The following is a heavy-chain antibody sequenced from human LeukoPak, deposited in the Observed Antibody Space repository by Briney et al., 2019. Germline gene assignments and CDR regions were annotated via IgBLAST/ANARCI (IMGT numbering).Heavy chain of an antibody. V-gene: IGHV3-33*01. Sequence: GRSLRLSCAASGFTVSSYGMRWVRQAPGKGLEWVAVIWYDGSNKYYADSVKGRFTISRDNSKNTLYLQMNSLRAEDTAVYYCARDSGYDSSGYYSSGLGDYWGQGTLVTVSS. J-gene: IGHJ4*02. CDR1: GFTVSSYG. D-gene: IGHD3-22*01. CDR3: ARDSGYDSSGYYSSGLGDY. CDR2: IWYDGSNK.